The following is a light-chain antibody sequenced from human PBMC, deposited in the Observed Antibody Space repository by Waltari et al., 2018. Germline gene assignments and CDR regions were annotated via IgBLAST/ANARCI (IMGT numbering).Light chain of an antibody. CDR1: KGISNY. Sequence: DIQMTQSPSSLSASVGDRVTITCRASKGISNYLSWYQQNPGKAPKRLIYAASSLESGVPPRFSGSGSGTEFTLTISSLQPEDFAAYYCLQYNNKPWTFGQGTKVDIK. CDR3: LQYNNKPWT. J-gene: IGKJ1*01. V-gene: IGKV1-17*01. CDR2: AAS.